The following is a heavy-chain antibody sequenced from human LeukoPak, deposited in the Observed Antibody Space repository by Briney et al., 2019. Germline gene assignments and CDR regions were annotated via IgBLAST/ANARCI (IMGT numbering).Heavy chain of an antibody. CDR3: ARPTTVKAVAGTGYFQH. CDR2: IRYDGSNK. J-gene: IGHJ1*01. D-gene: IGHD6-19*01. V-gene: IGHV3-30*02. Sequence: GGSLRLSCAASGFTFSSYGMHWVRQAPGKGLEWVAFIRYDGSNKYYADSAKGRFTISRDNSKNTLYLQMNSMRAEDTAVYYCARPTTVKAVAGTGYFQHWGQGTLVTVSS. CDR1: GFTFSSYG.